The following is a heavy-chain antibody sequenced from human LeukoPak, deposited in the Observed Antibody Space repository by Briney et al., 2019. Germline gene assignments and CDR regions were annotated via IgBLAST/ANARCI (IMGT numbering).Heavy chain of an antibody. Sequence: GASVKVSCKASGYTFTSYDINWVRQATGQGLEWMGWMNPNSGNTGYAQTFLGRVTMTRDTSMSTAYMDLSSLRSDDAAVYYCAREVTRGVYDYWGQGTLVTVSS. CDR1: GYTFTSYD. D-gene: IGHD3-10*01. J-gene: IGHJ4*02. V-gene: IGHV1-8*01. CDR2: MNPNSGNT. CDR3: AREVTRGVYDY.